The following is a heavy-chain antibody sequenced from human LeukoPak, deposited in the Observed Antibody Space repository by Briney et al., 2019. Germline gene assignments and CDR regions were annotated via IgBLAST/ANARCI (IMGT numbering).Heavy chain of an antibody. Sequence: SETLSLTCTVSGGSISSYYWSWIRQPAGEGLEWIGRIYTSGSTNYNPSLKSRVTMSVNTSKNQFSLKLSSVTAADTAVYYCAREGGSGTIFDYWGQGTLVTVSS. CDR2: IYTSGST. V-gene: IGHV4-4*07. J-gene: IGHJ4*02. D-gene: IGHD3-10*01. CDR1: GGSISSYY. CDR3: AREGGSGTIFDY.